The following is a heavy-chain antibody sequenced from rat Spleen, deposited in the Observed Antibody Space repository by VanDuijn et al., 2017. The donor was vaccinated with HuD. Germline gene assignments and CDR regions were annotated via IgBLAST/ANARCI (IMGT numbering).Heavy chain of an antibody. J-gene: IGHJ3*01. CDR1: GYSITSGYG. D-gene: IGHD1-12*02. CDR2: VNSAGST. Sequence: QLQESGPGLVKPSQSLSLTCSVTGYSITSGYGWNWIRKFPGNRLEWMGYVNSAGSTIYNPSLESRISITRDTSKNQFFLQVNSVTTEDTGTYFCARSDGTHYYLPFANWGQGTLVTVSS. V-gene: IGHV3-3*01. CDR3: ARSDGTHYYLPFAN.